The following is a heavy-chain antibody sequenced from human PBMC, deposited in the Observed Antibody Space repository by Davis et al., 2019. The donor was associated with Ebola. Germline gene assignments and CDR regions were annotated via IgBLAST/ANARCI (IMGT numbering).Heavy chain of an antibody. J-gene: IGHJ6*02. CDR3: AKDTDYGNVYYYNGMDV. Sequence: SVKGRLTISRNNSKNTLYLQIDSLRPDDTAVYFCAKDTDYGNVYYYNGMDVWGQGTTVTVSS. V-gene: IGHV3-30*02. D-gene: IGHD4-11*01.